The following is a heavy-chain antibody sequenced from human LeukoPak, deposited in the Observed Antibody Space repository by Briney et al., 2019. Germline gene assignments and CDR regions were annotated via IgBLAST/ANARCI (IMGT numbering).Heavy chain of an antibody. CDR2: ISGSGGST. Sequence: GGSLRLSCAASGFTFSSYAMSWVCQAPGKGLEWVSAISGSGGSTYYADSVKGRFTISRDNSKNTLYLHMNSLRAEDTAVYYCAKDVTYYFGSGSNPNWFDPWGQGTLVTVSS. CDR3: AKDVTYYFGSGSNPNWFDP. J-gene: IGHJ5*02. V-gene: IGHV3-23*01. CDR1: GFTFSSYA. D-gene: IGHD3-10*01.